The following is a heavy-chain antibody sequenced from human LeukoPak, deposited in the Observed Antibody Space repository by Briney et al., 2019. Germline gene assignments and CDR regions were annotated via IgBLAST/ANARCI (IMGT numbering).Heavy chain of an antibody. CDR2: INPSGGST. J-gene: IGHJ4*02. D-gene: IGHD3-9*01. V-gene: IGHV1-46*01. CDR3: ARARGGYFDWLFPHFTFDY. CDR1: GYTFTSYY. Sequence: ASVKVSCKASGYTFTSYYMHWVRQAPGQGLEWMGIINPSGGSTSYAQKFQGRVTMTRDTSTSTVYMELSSLRSEDTAVYYCARARGGYFDWLFPHFTFDYWGQGTLVTVSS.